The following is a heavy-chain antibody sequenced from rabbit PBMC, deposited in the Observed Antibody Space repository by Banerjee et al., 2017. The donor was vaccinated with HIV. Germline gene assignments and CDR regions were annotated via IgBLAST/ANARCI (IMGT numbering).Heavy chain of an antibody. Sequence: QSLEESGGDLVKPGASLTLTCTASGFSFSSSYWIFWVRQAPGKGLEWIACIYTGSSGWIYYASWAKGRFTISKTSSTTVTLQMTSLTAADTATYFCARDKGGYAGYGYAYLWGPGTLVTVS. CDR1: GFSFSSSYW. J-gene: IGHJ4*01. CDR2: IYTGSSGWI. CDR3: ARDKGGYAGYGYAYL. D-gene: IGHD6-1*01. V-gene: IGHV1S40*01.